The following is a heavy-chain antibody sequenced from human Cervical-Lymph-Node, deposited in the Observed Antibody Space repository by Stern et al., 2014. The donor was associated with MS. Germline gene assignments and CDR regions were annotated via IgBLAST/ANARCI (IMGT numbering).Heavy chain of an antibody. Sequence: QVQLVESGAEVKKPGASVKVSCPASGYTFTGFFLHWVRQAPGQGLEWVGWINPNTGVTKSAQKFQGWVTLTRDTSINTVYMELNRLKSDDTAVFYCARGYPFFDNWGQGTLVTVSS. D-gene: IGHD2-15*01. V-gene: IGHV1-2*04. CDR2: INPNTGVT. CDR1: GYTFTGFF. J-gene: IGHJ4*02. CDR3: ARGYPFFDN.